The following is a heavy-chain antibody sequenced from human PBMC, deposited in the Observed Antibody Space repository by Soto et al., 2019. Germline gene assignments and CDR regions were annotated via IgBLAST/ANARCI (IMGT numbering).Heavy chain of an antibody. Sequence: PGGSLRLSCAASGFTFSSYAMHWVRQSPGKGLEWVAVISYDGSNRYYADSVKGRFTISRDNSKNTLYLQMNSLRAEDTAVYYCARGGYDSSGYYRLLYYYYYGMDVWGQGTTVTVSS. CDR2: ISYDGSNR. J-gene: IGHJ6*02. CDR3: ARGGYDSSGYYRLLYYYYYGMDV. CDR1: GFTFSSYA. D-gene: IGHD3-22*01. V-gene: IGHV3-30-3*01.